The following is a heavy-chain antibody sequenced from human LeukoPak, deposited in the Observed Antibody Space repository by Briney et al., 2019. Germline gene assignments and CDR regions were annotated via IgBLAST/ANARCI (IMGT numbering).Heavy chain of an antibody. V-gene: IGHV3-7*04. CDR3: ARAYYYGSGSYYPEGY. J-gene: IGHJ4*02. CDR2: IKQDGSEK. CDR1: GFTFSSYW. Sequence: PGGSLRLSCAASGFTFSSYWMSWVRQAPGKGLEWVANIKQDGSEKYYVDSVKGRFTISRDNAKNSLYLQMNSLRAEDTAVYYCARAYYYGSGSYYPEGYWGQGTLVTVSP. D-gene: IGHD3-10*01.